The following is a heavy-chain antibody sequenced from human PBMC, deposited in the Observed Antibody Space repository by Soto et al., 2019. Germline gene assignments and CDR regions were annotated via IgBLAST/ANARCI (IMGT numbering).Heavy chain of an antibody. CDR1: GFTVSSNY. J-gene: IGHJ6*02. D-gene: IGHD3-10*01. V-gene: IGHV3-53*01. CDR2: IYSGGDT. Sequence: PGGSLRLSCAASGFTVSSNYMNWVRQAPGKGLEWVSIIYSGGDTYYADSVKGRFTISGDNSKNSLYLQMNSLRAEDTAVYYCARAPWDGSGTYYISYYGMDVWGQGTTVTVSS. CDR3: ARAPWDGSGTYYISYYGMDV.